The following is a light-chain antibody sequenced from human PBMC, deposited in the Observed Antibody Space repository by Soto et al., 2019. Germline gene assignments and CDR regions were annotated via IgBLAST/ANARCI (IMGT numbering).Light chain of an antibody. CDR1: QGIRSA. J-gene: IGKJ1*01. Sequence: AIQVTQSPSSLSASVGDRVTITCRTSQGIRSALGWYQQKPGKAPKLLIYKASTLASGVPSRFGGSGSGTEFTLTISSLQPEDFATYYCLLDFSYFWAFGQGTKVDIK. CDR3: LLDFSYFWA. V-gene: IGKV1-6*01. CDR2: KAS.